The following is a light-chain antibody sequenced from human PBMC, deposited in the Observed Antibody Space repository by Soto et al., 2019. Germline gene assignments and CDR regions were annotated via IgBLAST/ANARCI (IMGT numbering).Light chain of an antibody. CDR2: GAS. Sequence: EIVMTQSPATLSVSPGERATLSCRASQSVIDNYLAWYQQKPGQAPRLIFYGASTRATGFPDRFSGSGSGTDFTLTISSLEPEDFAVYYCQVYNSSPLTFGQGTKVEIK. J-gene: IGKJ1*01. CDR1: QSVIDNY. CDR3: QVYNSSPLT. V-gene: IGKV3-20*01.